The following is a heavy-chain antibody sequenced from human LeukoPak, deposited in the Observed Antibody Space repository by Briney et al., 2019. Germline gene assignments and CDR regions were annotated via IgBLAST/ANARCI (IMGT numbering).Heavy chain of an antibody. Sequence: GGSLRLSCAASGFTFSSFAMHWVRQAPGKGLEWVAVISLNGGDTNYAGSVKGRFTISRDNSKNTLYLQMNSLRAEDTAVYYCARDPDIVVVPAENYYGMDVWGQGTTVTVSS. CDR2: ISLNGGDT. CDR3: ARDPDIVVVPAENYYGMDV. CDR1: GFTFSSFA. D-gene: IGHD2-2*01. V-gene: IGHV3-30*04. J-gene: IGHJ6*02.